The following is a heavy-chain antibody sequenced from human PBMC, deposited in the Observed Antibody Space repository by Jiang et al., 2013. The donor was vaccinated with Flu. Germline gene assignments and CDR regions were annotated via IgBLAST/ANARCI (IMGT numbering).Heavy chain of an antibody. CDR3: ARGGGSYYY. V-gene: IGHV1-46*01. CDR1: YY. CDR2: QPSGGST. D-gene: IGHD1-26*01. J-gene: IGHJ4*02. Sequence: YYMHWVRQAPGQGLEWYGNNQPSGGSTSYAQKFQGRVTMTRDTSTSTVYMELSSLRSEDTAVYYCARGGGSYYYWGQGTLVTVSS.